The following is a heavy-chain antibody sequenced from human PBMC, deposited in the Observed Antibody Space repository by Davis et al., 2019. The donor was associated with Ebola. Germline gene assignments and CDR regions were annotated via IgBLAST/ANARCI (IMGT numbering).Heavy chain of an antibody. V-gene: IGHV3-74*01. CDR3: ARDYYYGSGSYPAD. J-gene: IGHJ4*02. Sequence: PGGSLRLSCAASGFTFSSHWIHWVRQAPGKGLVWVSRINSDGSRTTYADSVKGRFTISRDNAKNSLFLQMNSLRAEDTAVYYCARDYYYGSGSYPADWGQGTLVTVSS. CDR1: GFTFSSHW. CDR2: INSDGSRT. D-gene: IGHD3-10*01.